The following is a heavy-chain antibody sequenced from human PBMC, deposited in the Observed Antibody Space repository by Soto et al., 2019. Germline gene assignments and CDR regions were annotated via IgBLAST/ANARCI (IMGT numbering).Heavy chain of an antibody. D-gene: IGHD3-16*02. V-gene: IGHV4-31*03. J-gene: IGHJ5*02. CDR2: IYYSGST. Sequence: SETLSLTCTVSGGSISSGGYYWSWIRQHPGKGLEWIGYIYYSGSTYYNPSLKSRVTISVDTSKNQFSLKLSSVTAADTAVYYCARDIDSLAGWFDPWGQGTLVTVS. CDR1: GGSISSGGYY. CDR3: ARDIDSLAGWFDP.